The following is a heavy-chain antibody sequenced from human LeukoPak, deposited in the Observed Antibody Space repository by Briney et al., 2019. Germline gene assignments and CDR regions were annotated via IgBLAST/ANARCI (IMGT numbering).Heavy chain of an antibody. Sequence: GASVKVSCKASGYTFTSYGISWMRQAPGQGLEWMGWISAYNGNTNYAQKLQGRVTMTTDTSTSTAYMELRSLRSDDTAVYYCARVYSNTIPLKTGPLDFDYWGQGTLVTVSS. V-gene: IGHV1-18*01. J-gene: IGHJ4*02. CDR3: ARVYSNTIPLKTGPLDFDY. D-gene: IGHD3-9*01. CDR1: GYTFTSYG. CDR2: ISAYNGNT.